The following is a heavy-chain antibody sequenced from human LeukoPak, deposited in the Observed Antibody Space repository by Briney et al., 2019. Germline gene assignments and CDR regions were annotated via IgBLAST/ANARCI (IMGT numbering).Heavy chain of an antibody. Sequence: PSETLSLNCAVYGGSFSGYYWSWIRQPPGKGLEWIGEINHSGSTNYNPSLKSRVTISVDTSKNQFSLKLSSVTAADTAVYYCASGGATTSPGDYWGQGTLVTVSS. D-gene: IGHD1-26*01. CDR2: INHSGST. CDR3: ASGGATTSPGDY. J-gene: IGHJ4*02. V-gene: IGHV4-34*01. CDR1: GGSFSGYY.